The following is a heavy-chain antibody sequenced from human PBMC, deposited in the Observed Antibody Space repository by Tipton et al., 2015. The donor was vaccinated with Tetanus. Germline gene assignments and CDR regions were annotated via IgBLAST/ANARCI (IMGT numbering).Heavy chain of an antibody. J-gene: IGHJ4*02. V-gene: IGHV4-59*01. D-gene: IGHD2-15*01. CDR2: VHYSGST. CDR1: GGSISSYY. Sequence: TLSLTCIVSGGSISSYYWTWIRQPPGRGLEWIGYVHYSGSTNYSPSLRSRVTLSVDTSKNQFSLKLSSVTAADTAVYYCARQTSTGIGGRGPFDYWGQGTVVIVSS. CDR3: ARQTSTGIGGRGPFDY.